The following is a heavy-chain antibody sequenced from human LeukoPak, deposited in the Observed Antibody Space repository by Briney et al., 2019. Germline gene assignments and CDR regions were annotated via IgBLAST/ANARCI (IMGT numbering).Heavy chain of an antibody. CDR1: GGSISSYY. V-gene: IGHV4-4*07. J-gene: IGHJ3*02. CDR3: ARDDWVAVAGHAFDI. CDR2: IYTSGST. D-gene: IGHD6-19*01. Sequence: PSETLSLTCTVSGGSISSYYWSWIRQPAGKGLEWIGRIYTSGSTNYNPSLKSRVTMSVDTSKNQFSLQLNSVTPEDTAVYYCARDDWVAVAGHAFDIWGQGTMVTVSS.